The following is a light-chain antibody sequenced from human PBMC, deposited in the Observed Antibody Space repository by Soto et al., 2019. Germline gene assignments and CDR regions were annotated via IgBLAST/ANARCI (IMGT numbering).Light chain of an antibody. CDR3: CSYTTTTSRV. CDR2: DVS. Sequence: QSALTQPASVSGSPGQSITISCTGTSSDVGHYNYVSWCQQHPGNAPKLMIYDVSIRASGVSDRFSGSKSGNTASLTISGLQAEDEADYYCCSYTTTTSRVFGTGTKVTVL. V-gene: IGLV2-14*03. J-gene: IGLJ1*01. CDR1: SSDVGHYNY.